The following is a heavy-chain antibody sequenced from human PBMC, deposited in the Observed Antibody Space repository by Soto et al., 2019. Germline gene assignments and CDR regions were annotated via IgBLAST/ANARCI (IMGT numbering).Heavy chain of an antibody. CDR3: ARDGGYSGYDPRDYYGMDV. V-gene: IGHV1-69*12. CDR2: IIPIFGTA. Sequence: QVQLVQSGAEVKKPGSSVKVSCKASGGTFSSYAISWVRQAPGQGLEWMGGIIPIFGTANYAQKFQGRVTITADESTITAYKELSSRRSEDTAVYYCARDGGYSGYDPRDYYGMDVWGQGTTVTVSS. J-gene: IGHJ6*02. CDR1: GGTFSSYA. D-gene: IGHD5-12*01.